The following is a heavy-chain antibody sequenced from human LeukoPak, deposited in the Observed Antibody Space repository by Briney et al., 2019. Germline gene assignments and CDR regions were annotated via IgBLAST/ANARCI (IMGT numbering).Heavy chain of an antibody. CDR3: ARDAAAGIIDY. CDR2: IYYSGST. D-gene: IGHD6-13*01. Sequence: PSETLSLTCTVSGGSISSYYWSWIRQPPGKGLEWIGYIYYSGSTNYNPSFKSRVTISVDTSKNQFSLKLSSVTAADTAVYYCARDAAAGIIDYWGQGTLVTVSS. CDR1: GGSISSYY. J-gene: IGHJ4*02. V-gene: IGHV4-59*01.